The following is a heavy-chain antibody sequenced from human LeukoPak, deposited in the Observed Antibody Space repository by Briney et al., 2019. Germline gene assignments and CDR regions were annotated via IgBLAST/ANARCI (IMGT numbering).Heavy chain of an antibody. J-gene: IGHJ4*02. V-gene: IGHV1-2*02. Sequence: ASVKVSCKASRYTFSDYYIHWVRQAPGQGLEWMGWINPNSGGTNYAQKFQGRVTMTRDTSISTAYMELSRLRSDDTAVYYCARDSYNSIPGFDYWGQGALVTVSS. CDR1: RYTFSDYY. CDR2: INPNSGGT. CDR3: ARDSYNSIPGFDY. D-gene: IGHD1-14*01.